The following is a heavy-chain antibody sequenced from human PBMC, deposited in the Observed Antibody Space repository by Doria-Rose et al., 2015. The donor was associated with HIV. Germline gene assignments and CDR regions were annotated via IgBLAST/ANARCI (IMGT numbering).Heavy chain of an antibody. D-gene: IGHD6-13*01. CDR2: NFSDDER. Sequence: SGPVLVKPTETLTLTCTVSGVSLSSPGMGVSWIRQPPGKALEWLANNFSDDERSYKTSLKSRLTISRGTSKSQVVLTMTDMDPVDTATYYCARIRSSRWYHKYYFDFWGQGTLAIVSA. CDR3: ARIRSSRWYHKYYFDF. J-gene: IGHJ4*02. V-gene: IGHV2-26*01. CDR1: GVSLSSPGMG.